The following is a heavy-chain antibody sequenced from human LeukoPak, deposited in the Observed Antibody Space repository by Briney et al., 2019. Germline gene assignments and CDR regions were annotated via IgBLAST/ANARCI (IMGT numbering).Heavy chain of an antibody. CDR3: ARVVLEITGTTPYAFDI. CDR1: GGTFSSYA. J-gene: IGHJ3*02. D-gene: IGHD1-7*01. CDR2: IIPIFGTA. Sequence: SVKVSCKASGGTFSSYAISWVRQAPGQGLEWMGGIIPIFGTANYAQKFQGRVTITADESTSTAYMELSSLRSEDTAVYYCARVVLEITGTTPYAFDIWXXXXMVTVSS. V-gene: IGHV1-69*13.